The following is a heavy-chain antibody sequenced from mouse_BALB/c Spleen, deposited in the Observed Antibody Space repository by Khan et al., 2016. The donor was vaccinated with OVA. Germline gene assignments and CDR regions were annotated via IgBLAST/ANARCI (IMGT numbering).Heavy chain of an antibody. V-gene: IGHV5-6*01. CDR2: VSTGGSYT. CDR1: GFTFSTYG. J-gene: IGHJ3*01. D-gene: IGHD1-1*01. Sequence: EVQLVESGGDLVKPGGSLKLSCAASGFTFSTYGMSWVRQTPDKRLEWVATVSTGGSYTYYPDSVKGRFTFSRDNAKNTLYLQMSSLKSEDTAMFYCKRLAYYYDSGGFAYWGQGTLVTVSA. CDR3: KRLAYYYDSGGFAY.